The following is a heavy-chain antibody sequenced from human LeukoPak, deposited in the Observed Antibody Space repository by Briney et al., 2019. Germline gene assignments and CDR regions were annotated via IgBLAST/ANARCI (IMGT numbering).Heavy chain of an antibody. CDR2: IYDSGST. V-gene: IGHV4-39*01. CDR1: GDSVSNGISY. CDR3: ARHYGP. J-gene: IGHJ5*02. D-gene: IGHD3-10*01. Sequence: PSETLSLTCTVSGDSVSNGISYWSWIRQPPEKGLEWIGSIYDSGSTYYNPSLKSRVTISVDTSKNQFSLKLNSVTAADTAVYYCARHYGPWGQGTLVTVSS.